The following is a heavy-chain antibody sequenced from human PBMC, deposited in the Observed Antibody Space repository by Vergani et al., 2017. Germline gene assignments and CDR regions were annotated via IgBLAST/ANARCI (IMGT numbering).Heavy chain of an antibody. CDR1: GGSFSGCY. V-gene: IGHV4-34*01. D-gene: IGHD2-2*01. J-gene: IGHJ6*03. CDR3: ARGSYCSSTSCHSFYYYYYMDV. Sequence: QVQLQQWGAGLLKPSETLSLTCAVYGGSFSGCYWSWIRQPPGKGLEWIGEINHSGSTNYNPSLKSRVTISVDTSKNQFSLKLSSVTAADTAVYYCARGSYCSSTSCHSFYYYYYMDVWGKGTTVTVSS. CDR2: INHSGST.